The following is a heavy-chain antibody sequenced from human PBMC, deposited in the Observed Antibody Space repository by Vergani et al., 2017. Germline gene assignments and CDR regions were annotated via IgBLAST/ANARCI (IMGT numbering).Heavy chain of an antibody. CDR2: IYSGGST. J-gene: IGHJ4*02. CDR1: GFTFSIYE. D-gene: IGHD6-19*01. V-gene: IGHV3-53*04. CDR3: ARDPIAVAGTGD. Sequence: EVQLVESGGGLVQPGGSLRLSCAASGFTFSIYEMNWVRQAPGKGLEWVSVIYSGGSTYYADSVKGRFTISRHNSKNTLYLQMNSLRAEDTAVYYCARDPIAVAGTGDWGQGTLVTVSS.